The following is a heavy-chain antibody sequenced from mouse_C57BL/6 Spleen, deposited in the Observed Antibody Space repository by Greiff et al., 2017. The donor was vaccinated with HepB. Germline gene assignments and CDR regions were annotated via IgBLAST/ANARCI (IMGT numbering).Heavy chain of an antibody. D-gene: IGHD1-1*01. CDR2: IYPGSGNT. J-gene: IGHJ4*01. CDR1: GYTFTDYY. Sequence: QVQLKESGPELVKPGASVKISCKASGYTFTDYYINWVKQRPGQGLEWIGWIYPGSGNTKYNEKFKGKATLTVDTSSSTAYMQLSSLTPEDSAVYFSYYGSRAYYAMDYWGQGTSVTVSS. CDR3: YYGSRAYYAMDY. V-gene: IGHV1-84*01.